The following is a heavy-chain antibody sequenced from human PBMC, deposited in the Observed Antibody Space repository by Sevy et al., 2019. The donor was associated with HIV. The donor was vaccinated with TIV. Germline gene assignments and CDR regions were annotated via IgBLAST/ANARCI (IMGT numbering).Heavy chain of an antibody. D-gene: IGHD3-22*01. J-gene: IGHJ4*02. V-gene: IGHV1-2*02. Sequence: ASVKVSCKASGYTFTGYYMQWVRQAPGLGLEWMGWINPNSGGTKYEQKFQGRVTMTRDTSISTAYMELSRLNSDDTAVYYCTRGPSGFSGSDLAYWGQGTLVTVSS. CDR3: TRGPSGFSGSDLAY. CDR1: GYTFTGYY. CDR2: INPNSGGT.